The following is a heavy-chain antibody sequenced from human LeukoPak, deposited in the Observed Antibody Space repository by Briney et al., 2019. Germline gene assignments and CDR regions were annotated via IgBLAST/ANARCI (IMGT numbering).Heavy chain of an antibody. V-gene: IGHV4-34*01. Sequence: SETLSLTCAVYGGSFSGYYWTWVRQPPGKGLEWIGEINHGGSTNYNPSLKSRVTISVDTSKKKSSLKLSSVTAADTAVYYCARVGSGSNFRIFNWFDPWGQGTLVTVSS. J-gene: IGHJ5*02. CDR2: INHGGST. CDR3: ARVGSGSNFRIFNWFDP. D-gene: IGHD3-3*01. CDR1: GGSFSGYY.